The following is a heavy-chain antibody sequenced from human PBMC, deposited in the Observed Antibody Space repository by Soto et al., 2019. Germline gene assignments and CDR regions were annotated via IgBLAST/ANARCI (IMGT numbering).Heavy chain of an antibody. D-gene: IGHD1-1*01. V-gene: IGHV4-34*01. Sequence: QVQLQQWGAGLLKPSETLSLTCAVSSGPFSGYYWSWIRQSPGKGLEWIGEISHSGSTNYNPSLKSRVTISVDTSKHQFSLKLSSVTAADTAVYYCAISYITNDAFDIWGQGTLVTVSS. CDR1: SGPFSGYY. J-gene: IGHJ3*02. CDR2: ISHSGST. CDR3: AISYITNDAFDI.